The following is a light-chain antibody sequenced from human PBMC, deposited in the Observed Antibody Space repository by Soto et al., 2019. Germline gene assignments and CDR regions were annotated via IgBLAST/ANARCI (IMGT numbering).Light chain of an antibody. CDR3: SSYSSGSTRVV. Sequence: QSVLTQPPSASGSPGQSVAISCTGTSSDVGGYNYVSWYQQHPGKAPKLMIYEVNKRPSGVPDRFSGSKSGNTASLTVSGLQAEDEADYYCSSYSSGSTRVVFGGGTKLTVL. CDR2: EVN. V-gene: IGLV2-8*01. CDR1: SSDVGGYNY. J-gene: IGLJ2*01.